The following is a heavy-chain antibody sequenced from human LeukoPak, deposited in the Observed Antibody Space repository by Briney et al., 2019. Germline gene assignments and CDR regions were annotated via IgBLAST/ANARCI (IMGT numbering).Heavy chain of an antibody. V-gene: IGHV4-61*02. J-gene: IGHJ2*01. D-gene: IGHD6-19*01. Sequence: PSETLSLTCTVSGGSISSGSYYWSWIRQPAGKGLEWIGRIYTSGSTNYNPSLKSRVTISVDTSKNQFSLKLSSVTAADTAEYYCARDSGWYAWYFDLWGRGTLVTVSS. CDR3: ARDSGWYAWYFDL. CDR2: IYTSGST. CDR1: GGSISSGSYY.